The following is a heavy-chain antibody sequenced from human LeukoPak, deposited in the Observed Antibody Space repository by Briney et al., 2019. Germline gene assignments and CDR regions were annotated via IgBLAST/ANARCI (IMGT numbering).Heavy chain of an antibody. D-gene: IGHD1-26*01. CDR3: ARDLELSKRGHDACDI. Sequence: PSENLSLNGTGSGGSISSYFWRWIRQPPGKGLEWIGYVYYSGRTNNTPTLKSRVTISVDTSKQQFSLKLSSATAADTAVYFCARDLELSKRGHDACDIWGQGTMVTVSS. CDR2: VYYSGRT. V-gene: IGHV4-59*01. CDR1: GGSISSYF. J-gene: IGHJ3*02.